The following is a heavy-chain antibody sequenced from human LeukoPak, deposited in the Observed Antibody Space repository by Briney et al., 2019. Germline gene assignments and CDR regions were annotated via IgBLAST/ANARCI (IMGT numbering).Heavy chain of an antibody. CDR2: ISGSGGST. CDR3: TKDLVEMATIRARGAFDI. CDR1: GFTFSSYA. J-gene: IGHJ3*02. V-gene: IGHV3-23*01. Sequence: PGGSLRLSCAASGFTFSSYAMSWVSQAPGKGLEWVSAISGSGGSTYYADSVKGRFTISRDNSKNTLYLQMNSLRAEDTGVYYCTKDLVEMATIRARGAFDIWGQGTMVTVSS. D-gene: IGHD5-24*01.